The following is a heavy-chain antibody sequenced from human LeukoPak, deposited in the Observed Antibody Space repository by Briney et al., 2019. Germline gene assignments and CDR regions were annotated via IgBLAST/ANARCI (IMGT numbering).Heavy chain of an antibody. Sequence: GAPVKVSCKASGYTFTSYGISWVRQAPGQGLEWMGIINPSGGSTSYAQKFQGRVTMTRDMSTSTVYMELSSLRSEDTAVYYCARVGECGGDCYVNDYWGQGTLVTVSS. V-gene: IGHV1-46*01. J-gene: IGHJ4*02. CDR1: GYTFTSYG. CDR3: ARVGECGGDCYVNDY. CDR2: INPSGGST. D-gene: IGHD2-21*02.